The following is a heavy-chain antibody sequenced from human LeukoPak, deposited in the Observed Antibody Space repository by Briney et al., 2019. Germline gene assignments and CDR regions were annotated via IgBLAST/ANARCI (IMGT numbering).Heavy chain of an antibody. CDR1: GYTFTGYY. CDR2: INPNSGGT. J-gene: IGHJ5*02. CDR3: AREVGVRLGELSSPNWFDP. Sequence: ASVKVSCKASGYTFTGYYMHWVRQAPGQGLGWMGWINPNSGGTNYAQKFQGRVTMTRDTSISIAYMELSRLRSDDTAVYYCAREVGVRLGELSSPNWFDPWGQGTLVTVSS. D-gene: IGHD3-16*02. V-gene: IGHV1-2*02.